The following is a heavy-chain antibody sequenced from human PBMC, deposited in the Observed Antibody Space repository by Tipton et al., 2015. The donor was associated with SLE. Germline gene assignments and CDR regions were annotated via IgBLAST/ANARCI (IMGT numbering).Heavy chain of an antibody. CDR1: GGSISSGTYY. Sequence: TLSLTCAVSGGSISSGTYYWSWVRQPPGKGLEWIGSIYYSGSTYYNPSLKSRVTISVDTSKNQFSLRLSSVTAADTAVYYCASGLPYSSGWYPEDYWGQGTLVTVSS. V-gene: IGHV4-39*01. CDR2: IYYSGST. J-gene: IGHJ4*02. D-gene: IGHD6-19*01. CDR3: ASGLPYSSGWYPEDY.